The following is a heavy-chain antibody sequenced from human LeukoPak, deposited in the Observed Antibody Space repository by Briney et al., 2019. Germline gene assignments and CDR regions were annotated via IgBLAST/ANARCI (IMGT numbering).Heavy chain of an antibody. CDR2: ISSSSSYT. CDR3: ARGYGDYEGDAPLDY. CDR1: GFTFSDYY. Sequence: GGSLRLSCAASGFTFSDYYMCWVRQAPGKGLEWVSYISSSSSYTNYADSVKGRFTISRDNAKNSLYLQMNSLRAEDTAVYYCARGYGDYEGDAPLDYWGQGTLVTVSS. D-gene: IGHD4-17*01. V-gene: IGHV3-11*06. J-gene: IGHJ4*02.